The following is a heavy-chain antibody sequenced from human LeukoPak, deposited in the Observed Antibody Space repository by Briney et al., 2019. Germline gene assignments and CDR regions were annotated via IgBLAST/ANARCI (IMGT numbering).Heavy chain of an antibody. CDR3: ARDWGVNYEFWSGHFDY. CDR1: GFTFSSHW. V-gene: IGHV3-7*01. CDR2: IKQDGSEK. Sequence: GGSLRLSCAASGFTFSSHWMSWVRQAPGKGLEWVANIKQDGSEKYYVDSVKGRFTISRDNAKNSLYLQMNSLRAEDTVVYYCARDWGVNYEFWSGHFDYWGQGTLVTVSS. J-gene: IGHJ4*02. D-gene: IGHD3-3*01.